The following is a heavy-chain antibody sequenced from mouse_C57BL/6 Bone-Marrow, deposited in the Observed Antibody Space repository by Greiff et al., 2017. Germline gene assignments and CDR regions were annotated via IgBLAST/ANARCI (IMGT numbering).Heavy chain of an antibody. Sequence: EVKLQESGAELVRPGASVKLSCTASGFNIKDYYMHWVKQRPEQGLEWIGRIDPEDGDTEYAPKFQGKATMTADTSSNTAYLQLSSLTSEDTAVYYCTPITTVVATRGYWGQGTTRTVSS. CDR2: IDPEDGDT. V-gene: IGHV14-1*01. CDR1: GFNIKDYY. D-gene: IGHD1-1*01. J-gene: IGHJ2*01. CDR3: TPITTVVATRGY.